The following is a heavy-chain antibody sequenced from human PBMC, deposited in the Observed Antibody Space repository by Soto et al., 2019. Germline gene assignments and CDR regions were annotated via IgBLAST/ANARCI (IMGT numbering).Heavy chain of an antibody. V-gene: IGHV4-34*01. CDR3: ARGLLGGAAT. Sequence: QVQLQQWGAGLLKPSETLSLTCAVYGGSLSGYYWSWIRQPPGKGLEWIGEINRSGSTNYIPSLTSRVIISVDTSKNQFSLKLSSVIAADTAVYYCARGLLGGAATWGQGTLVTVSS. CDR2: INRSGST. D-gene: IGHD3-16*01. CDR1: GGSLSGYY. J-gene: IGHJ5*02.